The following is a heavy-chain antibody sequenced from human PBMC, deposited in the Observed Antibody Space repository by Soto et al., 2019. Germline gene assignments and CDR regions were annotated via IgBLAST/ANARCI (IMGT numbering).Heavy chain of an antibody. J-gene: IGHJ3*02. CDR1: GGSISSYY. CDR2: IYCSGST. CDR3: ARAKYSKYAFDI. D-gene: IGHD6-6*01. V-gene: IGHV4-59*01. Sequence: PSETLSLTCTVSGGSISSYYWSWIRQPPGKGLEWIGYIYCSGSTNYNPSLKSRVTISVDTSKNQFPLKLSSVTAADTAVYYCARAKYSKYAFDIWGQGTMVTVSS.